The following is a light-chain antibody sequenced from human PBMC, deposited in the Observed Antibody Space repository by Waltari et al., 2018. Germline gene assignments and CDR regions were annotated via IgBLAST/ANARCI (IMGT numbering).Light chain of an antibody. CDR3: QQTYTAPLS. CDR1: QNIKNY. Sequence: DLQVTQSPSSPSASVGDRVTITCRASQNIKNYLSWYQHKEGKAPKLLIYTASTLHSGVPLRFSGSGSGTDFTLVISSLQPEDFATYYCQQTYTAPLSFGAGTKVEMK. CDR2: TAS. J-gene: IGKJ4*01. V-gene: IGKV1-39*01.